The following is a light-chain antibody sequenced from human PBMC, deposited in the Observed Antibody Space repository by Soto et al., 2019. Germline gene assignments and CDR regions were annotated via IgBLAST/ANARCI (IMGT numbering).Light chain of an antibody. Sequence: QSVVTQPAWVSGAPGQWFTISCTGSSSNIGAGYDVHWYQQLPGTAPKLLIYGNSNRPSGVPHRFSGSKSGTPAFLAITGLQAEDEADYYCQSYDSSLSVNYVFGTGTKVTVL. CDR1: SSNIGAGYD. CDR2: GNS. J-gene: IGLJ1*01. CDR3: QSYDSSLSVNYV. V-gene: IGLV1-40*02.